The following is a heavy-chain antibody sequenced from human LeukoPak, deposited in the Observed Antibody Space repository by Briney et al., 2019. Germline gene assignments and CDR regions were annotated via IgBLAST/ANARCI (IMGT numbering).Heavy chain of an antibody. J-gene: IGHJ4*02. CDR3: ARTVDYGDHFDY. CDR2: MNPNSGNT. Sequence: VRQAXGXXLEWRGWMNPNSGNTGYAQKLQGRVTMTRNTSISTAYMELSSLRSEDTAVYYCARTVDYGDHFDYWGQGTLVTVSS. D-gene: IGHD4-17*01. V-gene: IGHV1-8*01.